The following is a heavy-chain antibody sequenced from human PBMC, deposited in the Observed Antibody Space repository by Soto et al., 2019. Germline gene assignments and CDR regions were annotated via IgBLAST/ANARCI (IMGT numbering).Heavy chain of an antibody. Sequence: GSLRLSCAASGITFSHAWMTWVRQAPGKGLEWVGRIKNKADGETTDYAAAVKGRFAISRDDSKNTFSLQMNSLKTEDTAIYYCTTDEWSWGQGTLVTVSS. V-gene: IGHV3-15*01. CDR1: GITFSHAW. J-gene: IGHJ4*02. CDR2: IKNKADGETT. D-gene: IGHD3-3*01. CDR3: TTDEWS.